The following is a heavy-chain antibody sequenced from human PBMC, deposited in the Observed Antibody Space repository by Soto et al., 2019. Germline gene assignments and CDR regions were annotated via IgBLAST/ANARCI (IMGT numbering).Heavy chain of an antibody. Sequence: SETLSLTCTVSGGSISSYYWSWIRQPPGKGLEWIGYIYYSGSTNYNPSLKSRVTISVDTSKNQFSLKLSSVTAADTAVYYCASAGQTRYSSGWSNWFDPWGQGTLVTVSS. V-gene: IGHV4-59*01. CDR2: IYYSGST. CDR1: GGSISSYY. CDR3: ASAGQTRYSSGWSNWFDP. J-gene: IGHJ5*02. D-gene: IGHD6-19*01.